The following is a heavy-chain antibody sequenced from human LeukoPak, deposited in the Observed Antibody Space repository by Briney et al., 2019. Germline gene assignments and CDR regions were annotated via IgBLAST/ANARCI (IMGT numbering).Heavy chain of an antibody. J-gene: IGHJ4*02. CDR1: GFTFSSYS. V-gene: IGHV3-21*01. CDR2: ISSSSIYK. CDR3: ARSRYDSSGYYGIIGN. D-gene: IGHD3-22*01. Sequence: PGGSLRLSCAASGFTFSSYSMNWVRQAPGKGLKWVSSISSSSIYKYYADSVKGRFTISRDNAKKSLYLQMNSLRAEDTAVYCCARSRYDSSGYYGIIGNWGQGTLVTVSS.